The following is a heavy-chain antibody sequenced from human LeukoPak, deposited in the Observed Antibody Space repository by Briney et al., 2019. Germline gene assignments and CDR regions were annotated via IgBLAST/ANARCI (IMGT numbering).Heavy chain of an antibody. V-gene: IGHV1-46*01. D-gene: IGHD5-24*01. J-gene: IGHJ3*02. CDR2: INPGGGNT. CDR1: GYTFTNYY. CDR3: ARIRDGYNDAYDI. Sequence: ASVEVSCKASGYTFTNYYIHWVRQAPGQGLEWMGLINPGGGNTNYAQNFQGRVTMTRDTSASTVYMELRSLRSEDTAIYYCARIRDGYNDAYDIWGQGTVVTVPS.